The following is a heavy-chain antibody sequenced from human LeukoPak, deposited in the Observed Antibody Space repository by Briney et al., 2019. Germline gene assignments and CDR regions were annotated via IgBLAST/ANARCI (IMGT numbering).Heavy chain of an antibody. CDR2: ISYDGSNK. CDR3: ARDQYGGRTYYFDY. Sequence: GGSLRLSCAASGFTFSSYAMHWVRQAPGKGLEWVAVISYDGSNKYYADSVKGRFTISRDNSKNTLYLQMNSLRAEDTAVYYCARDQYGGRTYYFDYWGQGTLVTVSS. J-gene: IGHJ4*02. V-gene: IGHV3-30*04. CDR1: GFTFSSYA. D-gene: IGHD4-23*01.